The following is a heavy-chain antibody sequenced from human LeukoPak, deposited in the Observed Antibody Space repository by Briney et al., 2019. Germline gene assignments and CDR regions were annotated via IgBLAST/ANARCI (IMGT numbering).Heavy chain of an antibody. CDR2: INPNSGGT. CDR1: GYTFTGYY. CDR3: ARSRFVICITMIVVVITSRATGDY. J-gene: IGHJ4*02. V-gene: IGHV1-2*04. Sequence: GASVKVSCKASGYTFTGYYMHWVRQAPGQGLEWMGWINPNSGGTNYAQKFQGWVTMTRDTSISTAYMELSRLRSDDTAVYYCARSRFVICITMIVVVITSRATGDYWGQGTLVTVSS. D-gene: IGHD3-22*01.